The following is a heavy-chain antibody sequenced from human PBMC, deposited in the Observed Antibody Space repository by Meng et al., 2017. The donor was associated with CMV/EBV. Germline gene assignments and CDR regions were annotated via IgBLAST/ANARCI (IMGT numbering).Heavy chain of an antibody. V-gene: IGHV3-74*01. CDR2: INSDGSST. CDR3: ARDREDITLDY. D-gene: IGHD2-15*01. CDR1: GFTFSSYW. J-gene: IGHJ4*02. Sequence: GESLKISCAASGFTFSSYWMHWVRQAPGKGLVWVSRINSDGSSTSYADSVKGRFTISRDNAKNTLYLQMNSLRAEDTAVYYCARDREDITLDYWGQGTLVTVSS.